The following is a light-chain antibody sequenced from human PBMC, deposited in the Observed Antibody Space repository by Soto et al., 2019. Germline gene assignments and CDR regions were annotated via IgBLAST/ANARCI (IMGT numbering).Light chain of an antibody. J-gene: IGLJ2*01. Sequence: QSVLTQPPSASGSPGQSVTISCTGTSSDVGGYNYVSWYQQHPGKAPKLMISEVSKRPSGVPDRFSGSKSGNTASLTVSGLEAEHEADHYCSSFAGNNNLVFGGGTKVTVL. V-gene: IGLV2-8*01. CDR3: SSFAGNNNLV. CDR1: SSDVGGYNY. CDR2: EVS.